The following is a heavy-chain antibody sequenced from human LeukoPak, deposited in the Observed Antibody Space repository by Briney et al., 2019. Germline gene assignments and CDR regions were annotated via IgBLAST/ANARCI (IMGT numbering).Heavy chain of an antibody. CDR3: AKVMGGYSYGLGNFDY. CDR2: ISYDGSNE. D-gene: IGHD5-18*01. V-gene: IGHV3-30*18. CDR1: GFTFTSYG. J-gene: IGHJ4*02. Sequence: PGGSLRLSCEASGFTFTSYGMHWVRQAPGKGLEWVAVISYDGSNEYYADSVKGRFTISRDNSKNTLYLQINSLRAEDTAVYYCAKVMGGYSYGLGNFDYWGQGTPVTVSS.